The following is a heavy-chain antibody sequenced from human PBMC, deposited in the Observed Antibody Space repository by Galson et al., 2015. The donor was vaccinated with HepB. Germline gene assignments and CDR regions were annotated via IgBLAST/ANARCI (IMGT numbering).Heavy chain of an antibody. CDR3: ARRRFDSSTTYNFDY. D-gene: IGHD2/OR15-2a*01. V-gene: IGHV5-51*03. CDR2: IFPDDSDT. Sequence: QSGAEVKKSGESLKISCKGSGYYSPTWWIGWVRQRPGKGLEWMGIIFPDDSDTRYSPSFQGQVTMSADRSINTAYLQWSSLKASDTAMYYCARRRFDSSTTYNFDYWGPGTLVTVSS. J-gene: IGHJ4*02. CDR1: GYYSPTWW.